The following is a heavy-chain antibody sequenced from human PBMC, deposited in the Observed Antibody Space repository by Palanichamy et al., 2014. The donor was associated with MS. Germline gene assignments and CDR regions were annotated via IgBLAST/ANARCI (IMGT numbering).Heavy chain of an antibody. Sequence: EVQLVQSGAEVKKPGESLKISCKGSGYSFTSYWIGWVRQMPGKGLEWMGIIYPGDSDTRYSPSFQGQVTISADKSISTAYLQWSSLKASDTAMYYRARHSHYLGPSYYYYGMGVWGQGTTVTVSS. D-gene: IGHD1-26*01. V-gene: IGHV5-51*01. CDR2: IYPGDSDT. CDR3: ARHSHYLGPSYYYYGMGV. J-gene: IGHJ6*02. CDR1: GYSFTSYW.